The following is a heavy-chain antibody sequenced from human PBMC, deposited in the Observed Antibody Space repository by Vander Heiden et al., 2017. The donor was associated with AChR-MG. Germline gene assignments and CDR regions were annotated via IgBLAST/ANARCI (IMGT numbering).Heavy chain of an antibody. CDR2: IVVGSGNT. J-gene: IGHJ4*02. D-gene: IGHD5-12*01. CDR3: AAVSLGPDYIKRGYFDY. V-gene: IGHV1-58*01. CDR1: GFTFTSSA. Sequence: QMQLVQSGPEVKKPGTSVKVSCKASGFTFTSSAVQWVRQARGQRLEWIGWIVVGSGNTNYAQKFQERVTITRDMSTSTAYMELSSLRSEDTAVYYCAAVSLGPDYIKRGYFDYWGQGTLVTVSS.